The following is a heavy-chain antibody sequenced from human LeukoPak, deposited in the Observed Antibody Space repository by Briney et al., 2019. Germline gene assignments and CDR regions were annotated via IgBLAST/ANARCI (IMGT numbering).Heavy chain of an antibody. J-gene: IGHJ3*02. D-gene: IGHD2-15*01. CDR2: IYYSGST. CDR3: ARMGDIVVVVGYFDI. Sequence: KPSETLSLTCTVSGGSISSYYWSWIRQPPGKGLEWIGYIYYSGSTNYNPSLKSRVTISVDTSKNQFSLKLSSVTAADTAVYYCARMGDIVVVVGYFDIWGQGTMVTVSS. V-gene: IGHV4-59*12. CDR1: GGSISSYY.